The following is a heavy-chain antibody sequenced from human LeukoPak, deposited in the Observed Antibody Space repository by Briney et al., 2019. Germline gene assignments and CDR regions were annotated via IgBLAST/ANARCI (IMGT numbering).Heavy chain of an antibody. Sequence: ASVKVSCKASGYTFTSYDINWVRQAPGQGLEWMGWMNPNSGNTGYAQKLQGRVTITRNTSISTAYMELSSLRSEDTAVYYCARGPKRAGPIVVVPAARSRSYYYMDVWGKGTTVTVSS. J-gene: IGHJ6*03. CDR1: GYTFTSYD. CDR3: ARGPKRAGPIVVVPAARSRSYYYMDV. CDR2: MNPNSGNT. D-gene: IGHD2-2*01. V-gene: IGHV1-8*03.